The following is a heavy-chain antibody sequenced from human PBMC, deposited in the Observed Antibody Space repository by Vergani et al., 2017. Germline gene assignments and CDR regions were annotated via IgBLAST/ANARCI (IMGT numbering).Heavy chain of an antibody. J-gene: IGHJ3*02. CDR3: AKDAGGSYSNEAFDI. V-gene: IGHV3-23*04. CDR1: GFTFRSYG. Sequence: VQLVESGGGVVQPGRSLRLSCAASGFTFRSYGMHWVRQAPGKGLEWVSAISGSGGSTYYADSVKGRFTISRDNSKNTLYLQMNSLRAEDTAVYYCAKDAGGSYSNEAFDIWGQGTMVTVSS. D-gene: IGHD1-26*01. CDR2: ISGSGGST.